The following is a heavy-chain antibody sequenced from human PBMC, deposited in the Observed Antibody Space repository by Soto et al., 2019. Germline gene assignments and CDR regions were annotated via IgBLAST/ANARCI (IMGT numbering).Heavy chain of an antibody. CDR2: IIPIFGTA. V-gene: IGHV1-69*13. J-gene: IGHJ4*02. D-gene: IGHD6-13*01. CDR3: ARDVLQAAAQKD. Sequence: SVKVSCKASGGTVSSYAISWVRQAPGQGLEWMGGIIPIFGTANYAQKFQGRVTITADESTSTAYMELSSLRSEDTAVYYCARDVLQAAAQKDWGQGTLVTVSS. CDR1: GGTVSSYA.